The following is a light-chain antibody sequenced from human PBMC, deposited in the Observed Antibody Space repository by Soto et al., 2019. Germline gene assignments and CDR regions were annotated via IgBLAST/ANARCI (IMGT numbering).Light chain of an antibody. CDR1: QSVNNN. CDR3: QQYNNWPPFT. V-gene: IGKV3-15*01. CDR2: GAS. J-gene: IGKJ5*01. Sequence: ELVMTQSPVTLSVSPGERATLSCRASQSVNNNLAWYQQKPGQAPSLLIYGASTRATGIPARFSGSGSGTEFTLTISSLQSEDFAVYYCQQYNNWPPFTFGQGTRLEIK.